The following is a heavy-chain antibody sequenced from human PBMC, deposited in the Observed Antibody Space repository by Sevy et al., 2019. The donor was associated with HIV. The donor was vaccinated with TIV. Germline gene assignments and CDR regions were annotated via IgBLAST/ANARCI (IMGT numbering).Heavy chain of an antibody. CDR3: ARGGAGRQFDYYYYMDV. D-gene: IGHD6-6*01. Sequence: SETLSLTCNVSGVSITRSYWNWIRQTPGKGLEWIAFVYYTGKTNYNPSLKSRVTVSLDTSKSQFSLKLSSVTAADTAVYYWARGGAGRQFDYYYYMDVWGKGTTVTVSS. V-gene: IGHV4-59*01. CDR1: GVSITRSY. CDR2: VYYTGKT. J-gene: IGHJ6*03.